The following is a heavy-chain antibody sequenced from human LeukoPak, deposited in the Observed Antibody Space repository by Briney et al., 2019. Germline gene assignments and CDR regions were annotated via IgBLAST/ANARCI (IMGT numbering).Heavy chain of an antibody. D-gene: IGHD5-12*01. Sequence: PGGSLRLSCAASGFTFSSYAMHWVRQAPGKGLEWVAVISYDGSNKYYADSVKGRFTISRDNSKNTLYLQMNSLRAEDTAVYFCARDAGNSGYDLFDYWGQGTLVTVSS. V-gene: IGHV3-30-3*01. CDR3: ARDAGNSGYDLFDY. J-gene: IGHJ4*02. CDR1: GFTFSSYA. CDR2: ISYDGSNK.